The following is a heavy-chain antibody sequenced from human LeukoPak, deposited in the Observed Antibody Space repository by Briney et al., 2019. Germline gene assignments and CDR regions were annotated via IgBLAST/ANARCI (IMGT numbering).Heavy chain of an antibody. CDR3: ARDSRYCGRTSCYFLDY. CDR1: GFTFSSYG. V-gene: IGHV3-30*03. Sequence: GGSLRLSCAASGFTFSSYGMHWVRQAPGKGLEWVAVISYDGSNKYYADSVKGRFTISRDNSKNTLYLQMNSLRAEDTAVYYCARDSRYCGRTSCYFLDYWGQGTLVTVSS. J-gene: IGHJ4*02. CDR2: ISYDGSNK. D-gene: IGHD2-2*01.